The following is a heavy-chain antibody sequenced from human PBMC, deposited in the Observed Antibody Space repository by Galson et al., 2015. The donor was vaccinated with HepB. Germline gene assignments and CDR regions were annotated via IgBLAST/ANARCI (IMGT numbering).Heavy chain of an antibody. CDR1: GFTFSSYA. J-gene: IGHJ4*02. Sequence: SLRLSCAASGFTFSSYAMSWVRQAPGKGLEWVSAISGSGGSTYYADSVKGRFTISRDNSKNTLYLQMNSLRAEDTAVYYCAKVGDYYDSSGYYYFDYWGQGTLVTVSS. D-gene: IGHD3-22*01. CDR2: ISGSGGST. CDR3: AKVGDYYDSSGYYYFDY. V-gene: IGHV3-23*01.